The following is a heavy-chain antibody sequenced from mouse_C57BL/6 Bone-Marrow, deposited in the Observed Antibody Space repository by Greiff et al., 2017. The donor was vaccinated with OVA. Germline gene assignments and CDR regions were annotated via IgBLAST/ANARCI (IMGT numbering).Heavy chain of an antibody. V-gene: IGHV5-4*01. J-gene: IGHJ4*01. CDR3: ARDGYYGSRAMDY. CDR2: ISDGGSYT. D-gene: IGHD1-1*01. CDR1: GFTFSSYA. Sequence: EVQRVESGGGLVKPGGSLKLSCAASGFTFSSYAMSWVRQTPEKRLEWVATISDGGSYTYYPDNVKGRFTISRDNAKNNLYLQMSHLKSEDTAMYYCARDGYYGSRAMDYWGQGTSVTVSS.